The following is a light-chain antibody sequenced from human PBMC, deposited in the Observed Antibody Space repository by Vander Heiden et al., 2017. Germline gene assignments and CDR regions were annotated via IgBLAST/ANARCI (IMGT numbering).Light chain of an antibody. J-gene: IGKJ4*01. CDR1: QSMSSW. V-gene: IGKV1-5*01. CDR2: DAS. CDR3: QQYNSFSPT. Sequence: DIQMTQSPSRLSASVVDRLLITCRASQSMSSWLAWYQQKPGKAPKLLIYDASSWESEVPSRFSGSGSGTEFTLTISSLQPDDFAAYYCQQYNSFSPTFGGGTRVELK.